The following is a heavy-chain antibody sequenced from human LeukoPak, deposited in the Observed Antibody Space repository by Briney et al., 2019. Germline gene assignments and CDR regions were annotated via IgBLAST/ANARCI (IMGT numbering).Heavy chain of an antibody. Sequence: GGSLRLSCAASGFTFSDYYMSWIRQAPGKGLEWDSYISSSGSTIYYADSVKGRFTISRDNAKNSLYLQMNSLRAEDTAVYYCARARITIFGVVRGNYYFDYWGQGTLVTVSS. J-gene: IGHJ4*02. CDR2: ISSSGSTI. CDR3: ARARITIFGVVRGNYYFDY. D-gene: IGHD3-3*01. CDR1: GFTFSDYY. V-gene: IGHV3-11*01.